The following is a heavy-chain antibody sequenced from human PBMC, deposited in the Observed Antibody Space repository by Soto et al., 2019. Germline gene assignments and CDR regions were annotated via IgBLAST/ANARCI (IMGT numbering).Heavy chain of an antibody. CDR3: ARDGRGYSGYDYYFDY. J-gene: IGHJ4*02. V-gene: IGHV4-4*02. CDR1: SGSISSSNW. Sequence: QVQLQESGPGLVKPSGTLSLTCAVSSGSISSSNWWSWVRPPPGKGVEWIGEIYHSGSTNYNPSLKSRVTISVDKSKNQFSLKLSSVTAADTAVYYCARDGRGYSGYDYYFDYWGQGTLVTVSS. CDR2: IYHSGST. D-gene: IGHD5-12*01.